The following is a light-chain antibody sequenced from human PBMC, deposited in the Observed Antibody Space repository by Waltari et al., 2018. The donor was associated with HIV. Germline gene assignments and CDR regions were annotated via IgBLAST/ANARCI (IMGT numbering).Light chain of an antibody. V-gene: IGKV1-27*01. CDR3: QKYNSVVS. Sequence: DFQMTQSPSSLSAFVGERVTITCRASQDIRHYVAWYQQKSGRVPKLLIHSVSTLQSGVPSRFSGSTSGTEFTLTINSLQPDDVATYYCQKYNSVVSFGGGTKVEI. CDR2: SVS. J-gene: IGKJ4*01. CDR1: QDIRHY.